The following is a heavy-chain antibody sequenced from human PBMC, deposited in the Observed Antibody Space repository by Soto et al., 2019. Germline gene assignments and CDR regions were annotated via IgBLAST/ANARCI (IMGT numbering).Heavy chain of an antibody. CDR2: IYYSGST. Sequence: NPSETLSLTCTVSGGSISSGGYYWSWIRQHPGKGLEWIGYIYYSGSTYYNPSLKSRVTISVDTSKNQFSLKLSSVTAADTAVYYCARVPHILFMGGFDYWGQGTLVTVSS. CDR3: ARVPHILFMGGFDY. J-gene: IGHJ4*02. D-gene: IGHD3-16*01. CDR1: GGSISSGGYY. V-gene: IGHV4-31*03.